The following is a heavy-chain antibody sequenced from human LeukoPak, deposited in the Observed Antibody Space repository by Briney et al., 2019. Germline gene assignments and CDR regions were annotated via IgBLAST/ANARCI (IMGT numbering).Heavy chain of an antibody. Sequence: ASVKVSCKASGYTFTSYGISWVRQAPGQGLEWMGWISAYNGNTNYAQKLQGRVTMTTDTSTSTAYMELRGLRSDDTAVYYCARAVVGATQYYFDYWGQGTLVTVSS. V-gene: IGHV1-18*01. CDR3: ARAVVGATQYYFDY. D-gene: IGHD1-26*01. J-gene: IGHJ4*02. CDR2: ISAYNGNT. CDR1: GYTFTSYG.